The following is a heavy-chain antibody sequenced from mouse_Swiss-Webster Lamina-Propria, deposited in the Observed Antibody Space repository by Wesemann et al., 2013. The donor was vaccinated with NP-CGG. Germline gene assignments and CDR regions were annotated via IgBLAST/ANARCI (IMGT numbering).Heavy chain of an antibody. CDR2: IDPANGNT. CDR1: GFNIKDTY. D-gene: IGHD2-10*02. J-gene: IGHJ4*01. Sequence: EVQLQQSGAELVKPGASVKLSCTASGFNIKDTYMHWVKQRPEQGLEWIGRIDPANGNTKYDPKFQGKATITADTSSNTAYLQLSSLTSEDTAVYYCADLVWPYYYAMDYWGQGTSVTVSS. V-gene: IGHV14-3*02. CDR3: ADLVWPYYYAMDY.